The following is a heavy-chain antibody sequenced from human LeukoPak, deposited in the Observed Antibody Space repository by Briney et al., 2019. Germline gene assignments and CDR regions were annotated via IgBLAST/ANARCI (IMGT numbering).Heavy chain of an antibody. D-gene: IGHD3-10*01. J-gene: IGHJ4*02. V-gene: IGHV4-59*01. CDR3: ARLRYGSGSYSFDY. CDR2: IYYSGST. CDR1: GGSISSYY. Sequence: PSETLSLTCTVSGGSISSYYWSWIRQPPGKGLEWIGYIYYSGSTNYNPSLKSRVTISVDTSKNQFSLKLGSVTAADTAVYYCARLRYGSGSYSFDYWGQGTLVTVSS.